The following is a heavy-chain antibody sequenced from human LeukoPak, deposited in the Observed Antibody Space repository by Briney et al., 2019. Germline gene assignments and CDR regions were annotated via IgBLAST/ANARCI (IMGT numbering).Heavy chain of an antibody. D-gene: IGHD5-12*01. CDR3: ARDREWLQPFDY. J-gene: IGHJ4*02. Sequence: GGSLRLSCAASGFTFSSYGMHWVRQAPGKGLEWVAVISYDGSNKYYADSVKGRFTISRDNSKNTLYLQMNSLRAEDTAVYYCARDREWLQPFDYWGQGTLVTVSS. CDR2: ISYDGSNK. V-gene: IGHV3-30*03. CDR1: GFTFSSYG.